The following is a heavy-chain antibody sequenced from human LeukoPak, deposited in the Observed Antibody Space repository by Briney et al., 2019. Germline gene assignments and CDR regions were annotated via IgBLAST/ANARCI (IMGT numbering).Heavy chain of an antibody. Sequence: PGGSLRLSCAASGFTFSSYSMNWVRQAPGKGLEWVSSISSSSSYIYYADSVKGRFTISRDNAKNSLNLQMNSLRAEDTAVYYCARTVTLEIRAFDIWGQGTMVTVSS. D-gene: IGHD4-17*01. CDR1: GFTFSSYS. CDR2: ISSSSSYI. J-gene: IGHJ3*02. CDR3: ARTVTLEIRAFDI. V-gene: IGHV3-21*01.